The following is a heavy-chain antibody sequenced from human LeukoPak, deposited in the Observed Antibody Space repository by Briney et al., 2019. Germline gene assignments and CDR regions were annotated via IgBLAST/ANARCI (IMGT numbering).Heavy chain of an antibody. CDR2: IYGDASKT. CDR1: GFTFTTYT. D-gene: IGHD2-2*01. V-gene: IGHV3-23*01. CDR3: AKDQRGYCSSTSCYLGWDY. J-gene: IGHJ4*02. Sequence: PGGSLRLSCAASGFTFTTYTISWVRQAPGKGLEWVSSIYGDASKTFYADSVRGRFTISRDNSKNTLYLQMNSLRAEDTAVYYCAKDQRGYCSSTSCYLGWDYWGQGTLVTVSS.